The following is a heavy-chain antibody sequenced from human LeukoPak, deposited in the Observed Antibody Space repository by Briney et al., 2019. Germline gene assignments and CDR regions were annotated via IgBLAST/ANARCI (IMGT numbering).Heavy chain of an antibody. CDR3: ARDSTVTSYYYYYGMDV. CDR1: GGTFSSYA. Sequence: GASVKVSCKASGGTFSSYAISWVRQAPGQGLEWMGGIIPIFGTANYAQKFQGRVTITADESTSTAYMELSSLRSEDTDVYYCARDSTVTSYYYYYGMDVWGQGTTVTVSS. V-gene: IGHV1-69*13. D-gene: IGHD4-17*01. J-gene: IGHJ6*02. CDR2: IIPIFGTA.